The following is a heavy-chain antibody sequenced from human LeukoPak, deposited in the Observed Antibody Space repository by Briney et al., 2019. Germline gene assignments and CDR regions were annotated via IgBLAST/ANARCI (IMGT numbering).Heavy chain of an antibody. Sequence: PSETLSLTCTVSGGSISSYYWSWIRQPPGKGLEWIGYIYYSGSTNYNPSLKSRVTISVDTSKNQFSLKLSSVTAADTAVYYCARSIAVAESGFDYWGQGTLVTVSS. J-gene: IGHJ4*02. CDR1: GGSISSYY. CDR2: IYYSGST. D-gene: IGHD6-19*01. V-gene: IGHV4-59*01. CDR3: ARSIAVAESGFDY.